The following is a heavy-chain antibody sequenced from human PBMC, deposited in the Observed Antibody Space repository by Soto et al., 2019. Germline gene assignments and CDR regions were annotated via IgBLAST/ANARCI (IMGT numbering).Heavy chain of an antibody. CDR1: GFTVSSNY. Sequence: GGSLRLSCAASGFTVSSNYMSWVRQAPGKGLEWVSVIYSGGSTYYADSAKGRFTISRDNSKNTLYLQMNSLRAEDTAVYYCARGGLGYYYYYGMDVWGQGTTVTVSS. CDR2: IYSGGST. CDR3: ARGGLGYYYYYGMDV. D-gene: IGHD3-9*01. V-gene: IGHV3-53*01. J-gene: IGHJ6*02.